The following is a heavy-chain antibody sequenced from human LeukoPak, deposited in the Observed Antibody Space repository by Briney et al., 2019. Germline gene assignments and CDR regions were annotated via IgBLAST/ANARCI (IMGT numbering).Heavy chain of an antibody. V-gene: IGHV4-34*01. J-gene: IGHJ4*02. Sequence: SETLSLTCAVYGGSFSGYYWSWIRQPPGKGLEWIGEINHSGSTNYNPSLKSRVTTSVDTSKNQFSLKLSSMTAADTAVYYCARSKKLVVPAAILRRSGSPRFDYWGQGTLVTVSS. CDR3: ARSKKLVVPAAILRRSGSPRFDY. CDR2: INHSGST. D-gene: IGHD2-2*01. CDR1: GGSFSGYY.